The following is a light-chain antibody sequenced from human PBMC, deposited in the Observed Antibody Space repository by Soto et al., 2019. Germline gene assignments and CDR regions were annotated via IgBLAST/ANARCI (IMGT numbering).Light chain of an antibody. CDR1: QSLSYW. CDR3: QQYDRFPYS. Sequence: DIQMTQSPSTLSASVGDTVTITCRASQSLSYWLAWYQQKPGQAPQLLIHKASTLESGVPSRFSGSGSGTEFTLTISSLQPDDFATFYCQQYDRFPYSFGQGNKLEIK. CDR2: KAS. J-gene: IGKJ2*03. V-gene: IGKV1-5*03.